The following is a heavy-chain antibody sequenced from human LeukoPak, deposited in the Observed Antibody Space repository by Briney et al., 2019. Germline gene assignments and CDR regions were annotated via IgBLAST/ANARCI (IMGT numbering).Heavy chain of an antibody. CDR3: AGLLFGVDAFDI. V-gene: IGHV4-39*01. CDR2: IYYSGST. CDR1: GGSISSSSYY. Sequence: SETLSLTCTVSGGSISSSSYYWGWIRQPPGKGLEWIGSIYYSGSTYYNPSLKSRVTISVDTSKNQFSLKLSSVTAADTAVYYCAGLLFGVDAFDIWGQGTMVTVSS. D-gene: IGHD3-3*01. J-gene: IGHJ3*02.